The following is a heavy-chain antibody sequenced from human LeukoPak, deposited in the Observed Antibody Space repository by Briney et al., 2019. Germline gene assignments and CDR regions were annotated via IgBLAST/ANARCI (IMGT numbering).Heavy chain of an antibody. D-gene: IGHD3-16*01. J-gene: IGHJ4*02. V-gene: IGHV3-30*18. CDR1: GFTFSSCG. Sequence: GRSLRLSCAASGFTFSSCGMHWVRQAPGKGLEWVAVISYDGSNKYYADSVKGRFTISRDNSKNTLYLQMNSLRAEDTAVYYCAKDLLSYDYVTGLDYWGQGTLVTVSS. CDR3: AKDLLSYDYVTGLDY. CDR2: ISYDGSNK.